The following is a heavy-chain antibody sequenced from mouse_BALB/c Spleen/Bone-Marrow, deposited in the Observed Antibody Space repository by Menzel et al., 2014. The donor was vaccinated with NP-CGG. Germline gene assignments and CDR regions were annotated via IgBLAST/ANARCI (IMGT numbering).Heavy chain of an antibody. J-gene: IGHJ3*01. V-gene: IGHV1-7*01. CDR1: GYTFTSYW. Sequence: VQLQQSGAELAKPGASVKMSCKASGYTFTSYWMHWVKQRPGQGLEWIGYINPSTGYTEYNQKFKDKATLTADKSSSTAYMQLSSLTSEDSAVYYCARYYRYDGFAYWSQETLVAVSA. CDR2: INPSTGYT. D-gene: IGHD2-14*01. CDR3: ARYYRYDGFAY.